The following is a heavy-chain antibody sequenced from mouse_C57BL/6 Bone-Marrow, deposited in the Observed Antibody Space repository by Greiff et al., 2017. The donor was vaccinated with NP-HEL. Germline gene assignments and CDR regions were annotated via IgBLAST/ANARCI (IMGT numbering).Heavy chain of an antibody. CDR1: GYAFTNYL. J-gene: IGHJ2*01. Sequence: VQLQQSGAELVRPGTSVKVSCKASGYAFTNYLIEWVKQRPGQGLEWIGVINPGSGGTNYNEKFKGKATLTADKSSSTAYMQLSSLTSEDSAVYDCARFGWFYYCDYWGQGTTLTVSS. CDR3: ARFGWFYYCDY. V-gene: IGHV1-54*01. D-gene: IGHD2-3*01. CDR2: INPGSGGT.